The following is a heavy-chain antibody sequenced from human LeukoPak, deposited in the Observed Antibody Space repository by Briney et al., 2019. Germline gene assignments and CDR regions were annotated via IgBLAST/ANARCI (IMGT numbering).Heavy chain of an antibody. Sequence: ASVKVSCKVSGYTLTELSMHWVRQAPGKGLEWMGGFDPKDGETIYAQKFQGRVTMTEDTSTDTAYMELSSLRSEDTAVYYCATALRWIQLWLRGNKSFDYWGQGTLVTVSS. V-gene: IGHV1-24*01. CDR3: ATALRWIQLWLRGNKSFDY. D-gene: IGHD5-18*01. J-gene: IGHJ4*02. CDR2: FDPKDGET. CDR1: GYTLTELS.